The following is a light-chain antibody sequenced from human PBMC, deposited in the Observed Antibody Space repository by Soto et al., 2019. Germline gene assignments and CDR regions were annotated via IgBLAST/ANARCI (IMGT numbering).Light chain of an antibody. Sequence: DIQMTQSPSSVSASVGDRVTITCRASQDISSWLAWYQQTPGKAPKLLIFAASTLQSGVPSRFSGSGSGTDFTLTISSLQPADFATYFCQQANSFPLTFGGGTKVEIK. J-gene: IGKJ4*01. CDR2: AAS. V-gene: IGKV1-12*01. CDR1: QDISSW. CDR3: QQANSFPLT.